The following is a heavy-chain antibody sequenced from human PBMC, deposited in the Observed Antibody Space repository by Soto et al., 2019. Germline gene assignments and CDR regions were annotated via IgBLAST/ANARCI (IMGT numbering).Heavy chain of an antibody. CDR2: ISVSGGST. D-gene: IGHD2-2*01. J-gene: IGHJ6*02. CDR1: GFTFSSYA. CDR3: ASSRWWTSTSCSTYGMDV. Sequence: GGSLRLSCAASGFTFSSYAMSWVRQAPGKGLEWVSGISVSGGSTYYADSVKGRFTISRDNSKNTLYLQMNSLRAEDTALYYCASSRWWTSTSCSTYGMDVWGQGTTVTVSS. V-gene: IGHV3-23*01.